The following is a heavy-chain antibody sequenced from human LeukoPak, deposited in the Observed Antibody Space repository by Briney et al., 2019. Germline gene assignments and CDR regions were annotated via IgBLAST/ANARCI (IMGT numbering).Heavy chain of an antibody. CDR2: IYHSGST. J-gene: IGHJ6*02. D-gene: IGHD6-19*01. CDR1: GGSFSSSNW. CDR3: ASVAVVYYYGMDV. V-gene: IGHV4-4*02. Sequence: SETLSLTCAVYGGSFSSSNWWSWVRQPPGKGLEWIGEIYHSGSTNYNPSPKSRVTISVDKSKNQFSLKLSSVTAADTAVYYCASVAVVYYYGMDVWGQGTTVTVSS.